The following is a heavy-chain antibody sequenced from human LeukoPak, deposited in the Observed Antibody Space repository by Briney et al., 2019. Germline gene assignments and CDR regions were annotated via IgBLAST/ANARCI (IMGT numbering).Heavy chain of an antibody. Sequence: SETLSLTCAVYGGSFSGYYWSRVRQPPGKGLEWIWEINHSGSTNYNPPLKSRVTISVDTSKNQFSLKLSSVTAADTAVYYCARGLIVGATYYFDYWGQGTLVTVSS. CDR1: GGSFSGYY. D-gene: IGHD1-26*01. V-gene: IGHV4-34*01. CDR3: ARGLIVGATYYFDY. J-gene: IGHJ4*02. CDR2: INHSGST.